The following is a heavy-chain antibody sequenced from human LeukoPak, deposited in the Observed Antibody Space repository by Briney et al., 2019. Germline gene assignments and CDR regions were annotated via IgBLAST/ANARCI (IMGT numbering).Heavy chain of an antibody. V-gene: IGHV3-33*01. CDR2: IWYDGSNK. J-gene: IGHJ4*02. D-gene: IGHD2-15*01. Sequence: GRSLRLSCAASGFTFSSYGMHWVRQAPGKGLEWVAVIWYDGSNKYYADSVKGRFTISRDNSKNTLYLQMNSLRAEDTAVYYCATGGGYCSGGSCYGSNYWGQGTLVTVSS. CDR3: ATGGGYCSGGSCYGSNY. CDR1: GFTFSSYG.